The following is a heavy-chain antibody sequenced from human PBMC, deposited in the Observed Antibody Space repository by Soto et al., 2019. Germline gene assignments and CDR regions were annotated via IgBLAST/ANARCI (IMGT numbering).Heavy chain of an antibody. CDR1: GYTFHNYG. D-gene: IGHD2-8*01. CDR2: ISAYNYNT. Sequence: GASVKVSCKASGYTFHNYGVNWVRQAPGHGLEWMGRISAYNYNTHYAQNFEGRVTMTTDTSTSTAYMELRSLRSDDTAIYYCARLTEVFRLVLDYWGQGTQVTVSS. V-gene: IGHV1-18*01. J-gene: IGHJ4*02. CDR3: ARLTEVFRLVLDY.